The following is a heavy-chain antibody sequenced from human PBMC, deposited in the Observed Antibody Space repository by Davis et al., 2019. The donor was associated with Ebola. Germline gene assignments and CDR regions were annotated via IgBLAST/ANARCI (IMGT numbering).Heavy chain of an antibody. V-gene: IGHV4-39*07. CDR1: GGSISSSSYY. D-gene: IGHD3-10*01. CDR3: ARGYYYGSGSYYNGGNYYYYYGMDV. Sequence: MPSETLSLTCTVSGGSISSSSYYWGWLRQPPGKGLEWIGSIYYSGSTNYNPSLKSRVTISVDTSKNQFSLKLSSVTAADTAVYYCARGYYYGSGSYYNGGNYYYYYGMDVWGQGTTVTVSS. CDR2: IYYSGST. J-gene: IGHJ6*02.